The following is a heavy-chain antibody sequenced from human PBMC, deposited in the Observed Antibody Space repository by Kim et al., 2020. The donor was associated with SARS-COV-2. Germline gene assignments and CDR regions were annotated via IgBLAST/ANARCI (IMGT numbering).Heavy chain of an antibody. V-gene: IGHV5-10-1*01. D-gene: IGHD1-26*01. CDR3: ARHPVGASVLGENFDY. CDR1: GYSFTSYW. J-gene: IGHJ4*02. CDR2: IDPSDSYI. Sequence: GESLKISCKGSGYSFTSYWISWVRQMPGKGLEWMGRIDPSDSYINYSPSFQGHVTISADKSISTAYLQWSSLKASDTAMYYCARHPVGASVLGENFDYWGQGTLVTVSS.